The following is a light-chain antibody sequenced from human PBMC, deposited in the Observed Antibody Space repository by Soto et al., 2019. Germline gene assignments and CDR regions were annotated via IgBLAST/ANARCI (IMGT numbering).Light chain of an antibody. CDR1: SRDVGGYNY. J-gene: IGLJ2*01. CDR2: DVS. V-gene: IGLV2-14*01. Sequence: QSALTQPASVSGSPGQSITISCTGTSRDVGGYNYVSWYQQHPGKATKLMISDVSNRPSRVSNRFSGSKSGHTATLTISGLQAEYAADYYCSSYTSSSTVVFGGGTKLTVL. CDR3: SSYTSSSTVV.